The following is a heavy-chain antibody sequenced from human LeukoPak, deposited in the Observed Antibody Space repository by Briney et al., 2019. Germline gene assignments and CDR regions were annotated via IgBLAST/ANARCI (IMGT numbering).Heavy chain of an antibody. V-gene: IGHV1-69*05. Sequence: SVKVSCEASGGTFSSYAISWVRQAPGQGLEWMGGIIPIFGTANYAQKFQGRVTLTTDESTSTAYMELSSLRSEDTAVYYCSRDYGSGYPFDYWGQGTLVTVSS. J-gene: IGHJ4*02. D-gene: IGHD3-22*01. CDR2: IIPIFGTA. CDR3: SRDYGSGYPFDY. CDR1: GGTFSSYA.